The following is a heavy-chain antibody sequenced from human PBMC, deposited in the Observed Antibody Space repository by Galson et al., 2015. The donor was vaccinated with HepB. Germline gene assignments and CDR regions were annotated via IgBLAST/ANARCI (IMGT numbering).Heavy chain of an antibody. CDR1: GFTFSSYA. CDR2: ISYDGSNK. D-gene: IGHD6-19*01. Sequence: SLRLSCAASGFTFSSYAMHWVRQAPGKGLEWVAVISYDGSNKYYADSVKGRFTISRDNSKNTLYLQMNSLRAEDTAVYYCATPRYSSGWYEMDYFDYWGQGTLVTVSS. J-gene: IGHJ4*02. CDR3: ATPRYSSGWYEMDYFDY. V-gene: IGHV3-30*04.